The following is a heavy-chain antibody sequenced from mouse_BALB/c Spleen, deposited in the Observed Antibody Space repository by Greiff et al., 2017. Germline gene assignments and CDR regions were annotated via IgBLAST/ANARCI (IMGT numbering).Heavy chain of an antibody. Sequence: QVQLQQSGPDLVAPSQSLSITCTVSGFSLTSYGVHWVRQPPGKGLEWLVVIWSDGSTTYNSALKSRLSISKDNSKSQVFLKMNSLQTDDTAMYYCARHRGLVRYYAMDYWGQGTSVTVSA. CDR3: ARHRGLVRYYAMDY. V-gene: IGHV2-6-2*01. CDR2: IWSDGST. J-gene: IGHJ4*01. CDR1: GFSLTSYG. D-gene: IGHD2-14*01.